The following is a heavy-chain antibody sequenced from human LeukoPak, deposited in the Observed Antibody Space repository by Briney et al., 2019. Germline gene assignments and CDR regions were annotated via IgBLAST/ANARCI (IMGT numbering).Heavy chain of an antibody. V-gene: IGHV1-18*01. J-gene: IGHJ4*02. CDR3: ARGFPPRRSYDSNGYYSYYFDY. CDR1: GYTFSNYG. Sequence: ASVKVSCKASGYTFSNYGITWVRQAPGQGLEWMGWISAYNGYTFYAQKLQGSVTMTTDTSTSTAYIELRSLRSDDTAMYYCARGFPPRRSYDSNGYYSYYFDYWGQGTLVTVSS. D-gene: IGHD3-22*01. CDR2: ISAYNGYT.